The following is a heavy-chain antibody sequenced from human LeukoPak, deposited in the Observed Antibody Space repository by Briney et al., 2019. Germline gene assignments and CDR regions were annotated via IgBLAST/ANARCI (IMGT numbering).Heavy chain of an antibody. CDR3: ASRHCSSTSCYPQDAFDI. CDR2: ISSGGSTI. CDR1: GSTFSDYY. D-gene: IGHD2-2*01. J-gene: IGHJ3*02. Sequence: GGSLRLSCAASGSTFSDYYMSWIRQAPGKGLECVSYISSGGSTIYYADSVKGRFTISRDNAKKSLYLQMNSLRAEDTAVYYCASRHCSSTSCYPQDAFDIWGQGTMVIVSS. V-gene: IGHV3-11*01.